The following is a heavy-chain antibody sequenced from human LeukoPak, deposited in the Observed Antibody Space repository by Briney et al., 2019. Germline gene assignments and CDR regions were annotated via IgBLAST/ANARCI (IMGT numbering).Heavy chain of an antibody. CDR1: GGSISSGSYY. CDR3: ASLQQSHYYYYYYMDV. Sequence: PSQTLSLTCTVSGGSISSGSYYWSWIRQPAGKGLEWIGRIYTSGSTNYNPSLKSRVTISVDTSKNQFSLKLSSVTAADTAVYYCASLQQSHYYYYYYMDVWGKGTTVTVSS. V-gene: IGHV4-61*02. J-gene: IGHJ6*03. CDR2: IYTSGST. D-gene: IGHD4-11*01.